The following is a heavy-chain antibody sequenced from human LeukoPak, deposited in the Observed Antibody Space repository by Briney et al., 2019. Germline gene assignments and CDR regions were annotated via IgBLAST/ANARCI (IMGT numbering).Heavy chain of an antibody. CDR3: ARGPRKLRGGYEFGY. J-gene: IGHJ4*02. V-gene: IGHV1-8*01. CDR2: MNPNNGNT. CDR1: GYTFTSYD. D-gene: IGHD5-12*01. Sequence: ASVKVSCKASGYTFTSYDINWVRQATGQGLEWMGWMNPNNGNTHYAQKFQGRVTLTRNTSTSTANMELSSLRSEDTAVYYCARGPRKLRGGYEFGYWGQGTLVTVS.